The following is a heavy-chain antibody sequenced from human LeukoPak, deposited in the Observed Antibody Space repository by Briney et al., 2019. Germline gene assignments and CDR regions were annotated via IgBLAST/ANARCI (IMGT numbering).Heavy chain of an antibody. J-gene: IGHJ4*02. D-gene: IGHD3-3*01. Sequence: SETLSLTCTVSGDSISSYYWSWIRQPPGKGLEWIGYIYYSGSTNYNPSLKSRVTISVDTSKNQFSLKLSSVTAADTAVYYCARHGFGERADFDYWGQGTLVTVSS. CDR1: GDSISSYY. V-gene: IGHV4-59*08. CDR3: ARHGFGERADFDY. CDR2: IYYSGST.